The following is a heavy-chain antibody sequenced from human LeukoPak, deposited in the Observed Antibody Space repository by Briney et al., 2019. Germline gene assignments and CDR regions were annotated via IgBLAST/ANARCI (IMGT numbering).Heavy chain of an antibody. CDR1: GFTFSSYA. CDR3: AKGRGYNYGYIFGYFDY. CDR2: ISWNSGNI. D-gene: IGHD5-18*01. Sequence: GGSLRLSCAASGFTFSSYAMSWVRQTPGKGLEWVSGISWNSGNIDYADSVKGRFTISRDNAKNSLYLQMNSLRAEDTALYYCAKGRGYNYGYIFGYFDYWGQGTLVTVSS. J-gene: IGHJ4*02. V-gene: IGHV3-9*01.